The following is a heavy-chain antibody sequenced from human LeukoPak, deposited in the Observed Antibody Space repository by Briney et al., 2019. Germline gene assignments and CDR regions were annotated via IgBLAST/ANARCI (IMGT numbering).Heavy chain of an antibody. CDR2: ISYDGNSK. V-gene: IGHV3-30-3*01. Sequence: GGSLRLSCAASEFTFSNYAMHWVRQAPGKGLAWVAVISYDGNSKSYANSVKGRFTISRDNAKNTLYLQMNSLRAEDTAVYYCARSFYESSGYYLGYWGQGTLVTVSS. CDR3: ARSFYESSGYYLGY. CDR1: EFTFSNYA. J-gene: IGHJ4*02. D-gene: IGHD3-22*01.